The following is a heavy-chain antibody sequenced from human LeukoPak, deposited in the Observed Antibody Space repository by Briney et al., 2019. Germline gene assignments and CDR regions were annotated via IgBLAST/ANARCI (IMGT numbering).Heavy chain of an antibody. Sequence: GGSLRLSCAASGFTFSNYGMHWVRQAPGKGLEWVALISFDGSQKYYADSVKGRFTISRDNSKSTVYLQMNSLRVEDTAIYYCAKDRYSTSSTFTINPFDYWGQGILVTVSS. J-gene: IGHJ4*02. V-gene: IGHV3-30*02. CDR2: ISFDGSQK. CDR1: GFTFSNYG. CDR3: AKDRYSTSSTFTINPFDY. D-gene: IGHD2-2*01.